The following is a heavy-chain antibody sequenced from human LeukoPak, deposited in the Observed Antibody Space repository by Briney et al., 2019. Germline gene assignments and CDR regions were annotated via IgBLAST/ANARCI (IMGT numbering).Heavy chain of an antibody. V-gene: IGHV3-30*02. CDR2: IRYDGSNK. Sequence: GGSLRLSCAASGFTFSSYGMHWVRQAPGKGLEWVAFIRYDGSNKYYADSVKGRFTISRDNANNSLQLQMSSLRPDDTAVYYCARDPPLMGEDYDLWGRGTLVTVSS. D-gene: IGHD4/OR15-4a*01. CDR3: ARDPPLMGEDYDL. CDR1: GFTFSSYG. J-gene: IGHJ5*02.